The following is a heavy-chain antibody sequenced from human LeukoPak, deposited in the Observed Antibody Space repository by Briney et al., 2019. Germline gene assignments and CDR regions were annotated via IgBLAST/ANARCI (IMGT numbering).Heavy chain of an antibody. CDR3: AKRPSDYGDYVTYFDY. J-gene: IGHJ4*02. Sequence: GGSLRLSCAASGFSFISYGMHWVRQAPGKGMEWVGVISDDGRNKKYADSVKGRFTISRDNSKDTLYLQMNSLRDEDTAVYYCAKRPSDYGDYVTYFDYWGQGTLVTVSS. V-gene: IGHV3-30*18. CDR1: GFSFISYG. D-gene: IGHD4-17*01. CDR2: ISDDGRNK.